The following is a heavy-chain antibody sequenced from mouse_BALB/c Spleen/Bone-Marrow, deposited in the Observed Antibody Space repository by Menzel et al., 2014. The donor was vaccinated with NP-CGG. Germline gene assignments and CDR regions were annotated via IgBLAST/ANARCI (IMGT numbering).Heavy chain of an antibody. D-gene: IGHD2-3*01. CDR1: GFNIKDTY. CDR3: ANDWFAY. J-gene: IGHJ3*01. V-gene: IGHV14-3*02. Sequence: EVQLQQSEAELVKPGASVKLSCTASGFNIKDTYMHWVKQRPEQGLEWIGRIDPANGNTKYDPKFQGKATITADTSSNTAHLHLSSLTSEDTAVYYCANDWFAYWGQGTLVTVSA. CDR2: IDPANGNT.